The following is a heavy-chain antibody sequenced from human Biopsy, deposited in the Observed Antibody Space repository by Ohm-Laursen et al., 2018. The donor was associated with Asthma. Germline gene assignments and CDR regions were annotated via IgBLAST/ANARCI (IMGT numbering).Heavy chain of an antibody. CDR2: IYYSGTT. V-gene: IGHV4-39*01. Sequence: SDTLSLTCSLSSGSGGYMRSGNYYWGWIRQPPGKGLEWIGSIYYSGTTYHNPSLESRVTVSADTSKNQFSLKLTSVTAADTAVYHCVRGSSSWHHGPFHYYYGLDVWGQGTTATVSS. D-gene: IGHD6-13*01. J-gene: IGHJ6*02. CDR3: VRGSSSWHHGPFHYYYGLDV. CDR1: SGSGGYMRSGNYY.